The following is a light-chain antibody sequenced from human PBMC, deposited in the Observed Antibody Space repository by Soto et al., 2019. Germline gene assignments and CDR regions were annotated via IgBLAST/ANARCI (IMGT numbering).Light chain of an antibody. V-gene: IGLV2-11*01. CDR3: SSFAGSSTLV. CDR2: DVS. CDR1: SSDVGGYNY. J-gene: IGLJ2*01. Sequence: QSALTQPRSVSGAPGQSVTISCTGTSSDVGGYNYVSWYQQHPGKAPKVIIYDVSKRPSGVPDRFSGSKSDSTASLTISGLQAEDESDYYCSSFAGSSTLVFGGGTKLT.